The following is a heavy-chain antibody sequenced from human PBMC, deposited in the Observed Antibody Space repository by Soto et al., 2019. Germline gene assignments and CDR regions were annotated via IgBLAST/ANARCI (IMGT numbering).Heavy chain of an antibody. CDR3: ARDTSAGAFDI. CDR2: IYYSGST. D-gene: IGHD2-2*01. CDR1: GGSISSGGYY. V-gene: IGHV4-31*03. J-gene: IGHJ3*02. Sequence: QVQLQESGPGLVKPSQTLSLTCTVSGGSISSGGYYWSWIRQHPGKGLEWIGYIYYSGSTYYNPSRKSRVTISVDTSKNQFSLKLSSVTAAGTAVYYCARDTSAGAFDIWGQGTMVTVSS.